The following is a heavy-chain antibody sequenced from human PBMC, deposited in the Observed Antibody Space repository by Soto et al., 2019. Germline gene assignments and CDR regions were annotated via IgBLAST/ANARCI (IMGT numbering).Heavy chain of an antibody. Sequence: SETLSLTCSVSGGSMRNYYWSWIHQPPGKGLEWIGYIYGSGNTNSNPSLKSRVTISVDTAKNQLSLKLSSVTAADTAVYYCARVLSSSSWYWFDPWGQGTLVTVSS. V-gene: IGHV4-59*01. CDR1: GGSMRNYY. J-gene: IGHJ5*02. CDR3: ARVLSSSSWYWFDP. D-gene: IGHD6-13*01. CDR2: IYGSGNT.